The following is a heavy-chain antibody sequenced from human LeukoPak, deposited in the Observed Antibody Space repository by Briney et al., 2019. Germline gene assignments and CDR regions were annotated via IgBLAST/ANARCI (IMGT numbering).Heavy chain of an antibody. V-gene: IGHV3-74*01. J-gene: IGHJ4*02. CDR1: GFTFSSYA. CDR3: ARDVSVPPYCSGGSCYRGD. Sequence: QPGGSLRLSCAASGFTFSSYAMSWVRQGPGKGLVWVSRINSDVSSTSYADSVKGRFTISRDNAKNMLYLQMNSLRAEDTAVYYCARDVSVPPYCSGGSCYRGDWGQGTLVTVSS. D-gene: IGHD2-15*01. CDR2: INSDVSST.